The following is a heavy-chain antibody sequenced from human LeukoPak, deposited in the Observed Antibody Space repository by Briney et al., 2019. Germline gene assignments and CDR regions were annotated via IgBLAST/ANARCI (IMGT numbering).Heavy chain of an antibody. V-gene: IGHV4-59*01. CDR2: IYYSGST. D-gene: IGHD3-9*01. CDR1: GGSINNYY. J-gene: IGHJ6*02. CDR3: AREGFDSYYYYYGMDV. Sequence: SETLSLTCTVSGGSINNYYWSWLRQPPGKGLEWIGYIYYSGSTNYNPSLKSRVTISVDTSKNQFSLKLSSVTAADTAVYYCAREGFDSYYYYYGMDVWGQGTTVTVSS.